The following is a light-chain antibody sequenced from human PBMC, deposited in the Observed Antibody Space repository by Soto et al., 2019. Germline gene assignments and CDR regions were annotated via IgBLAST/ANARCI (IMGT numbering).Light chain of an antibody. Sequence: DIQMTQSPSSLSASVGDRVTITCRASQSISNYLNWYQQKPGKAPKLLIYAASSMQSGVPSSFSGSGSETDFTLTISSLQPDDSATYYCQQSFRPLWTFGRGTKVEV. CDR2: AAS. CDR1: QSISNY. V-gene: IGKV1-39*01. CDR3: QQSFRPLWT. J-gene: IGKJ1*01.